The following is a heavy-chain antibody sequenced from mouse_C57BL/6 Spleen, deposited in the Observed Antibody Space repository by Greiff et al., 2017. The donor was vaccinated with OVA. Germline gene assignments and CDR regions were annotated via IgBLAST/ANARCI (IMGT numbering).Heavy chain of an antibody. J-gene: IGHJ2*01. V-gene: IGHV1-52*01. D-gene: IGHD2-5*01. CDR1: GYTFTSYW. Sequence: VQLQQPGAELVRPGSSVKLSYKASGYTFTSYWMHWVKQRPIQGLEWIGNIDPSDSETHYNQKFKDKATLTVDKSSSTAYMQLSSLTSEDSAVYYCARTYSNYFDYWGQGTTLTVSS. CDR3: ARTYSNYFDY. CDR2: IDPSDSET.